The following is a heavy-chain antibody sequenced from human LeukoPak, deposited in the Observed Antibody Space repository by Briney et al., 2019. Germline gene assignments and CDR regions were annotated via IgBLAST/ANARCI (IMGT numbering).Heavy chain of an antibody. CDR1: GFTVSSNY. D-gene: IGHD6-13*01. V-gene: IGHV3-53*01. CDR2: IYRGGNT. CDR3: ARGGARQQLAENFFDY. Sequence: GGSLRLSCAASGFTVSSNYMSWVRQAPGKGLEWVSVIYRGGNTYYADSVKGRFTVSRDNSKNTLYLQMNSLRAEDTAVYYCARGGARQQLAENFFDYWGQGTLLTVSS. J-gene: IGHJ4*02.